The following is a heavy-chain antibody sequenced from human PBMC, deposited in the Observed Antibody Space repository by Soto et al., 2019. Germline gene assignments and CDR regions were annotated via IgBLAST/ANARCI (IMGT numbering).Heavy chain of an antibody. CDR2: IYYSGST. Sequence: KPSETLSLTCTVSGGSVSSGSYYWSWIRQPPGKGLEWIGYIYYSGSTNYNPPPKSRVTISVDTSKNQFSLKLSSVTAADTAVYYCARATVTTFDNWFDPWGQGTLVTVSS. V-gene: IGHV4-61*01. J-gene: IGHJ5*02. D-gene: IGHD4-17*01. CDR3: ARATVTTFDNWFDP. CDR1: GGSVSSGSYY.